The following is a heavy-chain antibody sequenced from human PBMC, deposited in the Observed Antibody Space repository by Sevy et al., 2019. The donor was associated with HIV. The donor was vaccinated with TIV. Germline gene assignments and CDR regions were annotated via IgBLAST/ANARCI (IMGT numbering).Heavy chain of an antibody. D-gene: IGHD3-9*01. CDR3: ATAMYDKRFQE. CDR1: GFIVSGNY. Sequence: GGSLRLSCAASGFIVSGNYMSWVRQAPGKGLEWVSILYSDGRTYYADSVKGRFTISRDNSQNTLYLQMNSLRAEDTAVYYCATAMYDKRFQEWGQGTLVTVS. J-gene: IGHJ1*01. V-gene: IGHV3-53*01. CDR2: LYSDGRT.